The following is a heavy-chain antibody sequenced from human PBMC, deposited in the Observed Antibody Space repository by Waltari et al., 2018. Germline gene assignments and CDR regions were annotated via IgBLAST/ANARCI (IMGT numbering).Heavy chain of an antibody. CDR2: IYSGGST. J-gene: IGHJ6*02. D-gene: IGHD1-26*01. Sequence: EVQLVESGGGLIQPGGSLRLSCAASGFTVSSNYMSWVRQAPGKGLEWVSVIYSGGSTYYADSVKGRFTISRDNSKNTLYLQMNSLRAEDTAVYYCARKESYGDYYGMDVWGQGTTVTVSS. CDR3: ARKESYGDYYGMDV. CDR1: GFTVSSNY. V-gene: IGHV3-53*01.